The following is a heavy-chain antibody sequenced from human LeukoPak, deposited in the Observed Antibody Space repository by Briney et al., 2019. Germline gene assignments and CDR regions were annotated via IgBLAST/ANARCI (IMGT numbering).Heavy chain of an antibody. Sequence: SVKVSCKASGGTFSSYAISWVRQAPGQGLEWMGGIIPIFGTANYAQKFQGRVTITADESTSTVYMELSSLRSEDTAVYYCAREGSYGYYGLDYWGQGTLVTVSS. CDR3: AREGSYGYYGLDY. CDR1: GGTFSSYA. J-gene: IGHJ4*02. D-gene: IGHD5-18*01. V-gene: IGHV1-69*13. CDR2: IIPIFGTA.